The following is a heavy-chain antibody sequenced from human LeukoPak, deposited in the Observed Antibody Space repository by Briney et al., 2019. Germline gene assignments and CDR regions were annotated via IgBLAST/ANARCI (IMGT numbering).Heavy chain of an antibody. CDR1: GFTLSSYW. J-gene: IGHJ4*02. D-gene: IGHD6-13*01. Sequence: GGSLRLSCAASGFTLSSYWMHWVRQAPGKGLVWVSRINSDGSSTSYADSVKGRFTISRDNAKNTLYLQMNSLRAGDTAVYYCARKGRGAAAGAVDYWGQGTLVTVSS. CDR3: ARKGRGAAAGAVDY. V-gene: IGHV3-74*01. CDR2: INSDGSST.